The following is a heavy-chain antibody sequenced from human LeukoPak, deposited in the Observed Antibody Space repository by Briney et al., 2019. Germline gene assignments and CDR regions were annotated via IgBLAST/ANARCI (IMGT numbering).Heavy chain of an antibody. CDR2: ISGDGDNR. D-gene: IGHD6-19*01. V-gene: IGHV3-23*01. CDR3: VNEANGRNIAVALFDF. CDR1: RFTFSSSA. J-gene: IGHJ4*02. Sequence: GGSLRLSCAASRFTFSSSAMSWVRQAPGKGLEWVSGISGDGDNRYYADSVKGRFTISRDNSKSTLYLRMNSLGAADTAVYYCVNEANGRNIAVALFDFWGRGTLVTVSS.